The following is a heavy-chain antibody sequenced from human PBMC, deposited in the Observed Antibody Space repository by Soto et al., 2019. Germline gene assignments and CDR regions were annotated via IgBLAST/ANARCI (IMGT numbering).Heavy chain of an antibody. V-gene: IGHV4-59*01. CDR1: CGSMSSYY. CDR3: ARADPDASVGY. CDR2: ISYSGST. J-gene: IGHJ4*02. Sequence: SETLSLTCTVSCGSMSSYYWTWLRQSPGRGLEWIGYISYSGSTYYNPSLKSRVTISADTSKNQFSLRMNSMIAADTAVYYCARADPDASVGYWGQGTLVTVSS. D-gene: IGHD2-15*01.